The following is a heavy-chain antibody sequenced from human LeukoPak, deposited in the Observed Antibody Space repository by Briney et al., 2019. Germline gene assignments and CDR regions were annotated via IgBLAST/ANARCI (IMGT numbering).Heavy chain of an antibody. D-gene: IGHD3-22*01. Sequence: GGSLRLSCAASGFTFSNTWMTWVRQAPGKGLEWVSSISSSSSYIYYADSVKGRFTISRDNAKNSLYLQMNSLRAEDTAVYYCATNYYYDSSGYYKPDYWGQGTLVTVSS. J-gene: IGHJ4*02. CDR3: ATNYYYDSSGYYKPDY. CDR1: GFTFSNTW. CDR2: ISSSSSYI. V-gene: IGHV3-21*01.